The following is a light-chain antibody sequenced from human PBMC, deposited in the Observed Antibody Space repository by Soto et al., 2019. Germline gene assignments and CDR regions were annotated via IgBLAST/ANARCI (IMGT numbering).Light chain of an antibody. CDR2: DAS. CDR1: QSVDIY. J-gene: IGKJ1*01. CDR3: QQRSNWPRT. V-gene: IGKV3-11*01. Sequence: EIVLTQSPDTLSLSPGERATLSCRASQSVDIYLAWYQQKPGQAPRLLIYDASNRATGIPGRFSGSGSGTDFTLTISSLEPEDFAVYYCQQRSNWPRTFGQGTKVEIK.